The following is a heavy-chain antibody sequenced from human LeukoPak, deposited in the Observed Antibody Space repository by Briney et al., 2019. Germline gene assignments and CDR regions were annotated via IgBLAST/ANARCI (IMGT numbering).Heavy chain of an antibody. D-gene: IGHD6-19*01. CDR2: ISAYNGNT. CDR3: ARALKYSSGWYFDY. J-gene: IGHJ4*02. CDR1: GYTFTSYG. V-gene: IGHV1-18*04. Sequence: GASVKVSCKASGYTFTSYGISWERQAPGQGLEWMGWISAYNGNTNYAQKLQGRVTMTTDTSTSTAYMELRSLRSDDTAVYYCARALKYSSGWYFDYWGQGTLVTVSS.